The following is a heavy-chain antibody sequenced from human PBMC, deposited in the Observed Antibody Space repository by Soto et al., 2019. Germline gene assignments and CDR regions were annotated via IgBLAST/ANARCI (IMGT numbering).Heavy chain of an antibody. D-gene: IGHD6-13*01. CDR2: INPNSGGT. V-gene: IGHV1-2*04. J-gene: IGHJ3*02. CDR3: ARTASYSSSWTPWAFDI. Sequence: GASVKVSCKASGYTFTGYYMHWVRQAPGQGLEWMGWINPNSGGTNYAQKFQGWVTMTRDTSISTAYMELSRLRSDDTAVYYCARTASYSSSWTPWAFDIWGQGTMVTV. CDR1: GYTFTGYY.